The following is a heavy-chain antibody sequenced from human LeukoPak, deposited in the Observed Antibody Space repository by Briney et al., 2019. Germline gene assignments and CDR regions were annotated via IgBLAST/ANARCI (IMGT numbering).Heavy chain of an antibody. Sequence: SETLSLTCTVSGGSMSFYYWSWIRQPPGKGLEWIGYIYYTGSTTYNPSLKSRVIISVDTSQNQFSLMLSSVTAADTAVYYCARRTVVLDYWGQGALVTVSS. CDR3: ARRTVVLDY. CDR1: GGSMSFYY. V-gene: IGHV4-59*01. CDR2: IYYTGST. J-gene: IGHJ4*02. D-gene: IGHD2-15*01.